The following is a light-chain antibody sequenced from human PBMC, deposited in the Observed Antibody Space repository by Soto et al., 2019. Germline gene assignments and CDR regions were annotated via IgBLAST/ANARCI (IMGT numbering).Light chain of an antibody. V-gene: IGLV1-40*01. Sequence: QAVVTQPPSVSGAPGQRVTISCTGGSSNIGAGYDVHWYQQLPGTAPKLLIYGNSNRPSGVPDRFSGSKSGTSASLAITGLQAEDEADYYCQSYDSSLTGWGVFGGGTKVTVL. CDR1: SSNIGAGYD. CDR2: GNS. J-gene: IGLJ3*02. CDR3: QSYDSSLTGWGV.